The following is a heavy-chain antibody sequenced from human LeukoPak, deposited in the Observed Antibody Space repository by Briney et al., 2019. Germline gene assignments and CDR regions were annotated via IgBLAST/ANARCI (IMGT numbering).Heavy chain of an antibody. D-gene: IGHD3-3*01. CDR3: ASSVTIFGVVCAFDI. J-gene: IGHJ3*02. V-gene: IGHV1-69*05. CDR1: GGTFSSYA. CDR2: IIPIFGTA. Sequence: SVKVSCKASGGTFSSYAISWVRQAPGQGLEWMGGIIPIFGTANYAQKFQGRVTITTDESTSTAYMELSSLRSEDTAVYYCASSVTIFGVVCAFDIWGQGTMVTVSS.